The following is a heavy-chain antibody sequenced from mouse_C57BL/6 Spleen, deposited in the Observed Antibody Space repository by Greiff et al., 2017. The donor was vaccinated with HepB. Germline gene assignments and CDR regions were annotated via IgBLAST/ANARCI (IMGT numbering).Heavy chain of an antibody. J-gene: IGHJ4*01. CDR2: IYPGDGDT. CDR3: AREDYGYDDAMDY. Sequence: QVQLQQSGAELVKPGASVKISCKASGYAFSSYWMNWVKQRPGKGLEWIGQIYPGDGDTNYNGKFKGKATLTADKSSSTAYMQLSSLTSEDSAVYFCAREDYGYDDAMDYWGQGTSVTVSS. V-gene: IGHV1-80*01. D-gene: IGHD2-2*01. CDR1: GYAFSSYW.